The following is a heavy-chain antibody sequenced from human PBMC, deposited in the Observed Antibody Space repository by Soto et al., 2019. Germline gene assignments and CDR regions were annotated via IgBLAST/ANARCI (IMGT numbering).Heavy chain of an antibody. D-gene: IGHD2-2*01. CDR1: GSTFTSYG. J-gene: IGHJ6*03. V-gene: IGHV1-18*01. Sequence: QVQLVQSGAEVKKPGASVKVSCKASGSTFTSYGISWVRQAPGQGLEWMGWISAYNGNTNYAQKLQGRVTMTTDTSPSTAYMALRSLRSDDTAVYYCARVRDSSTNSPDYYYYMDGWGKGTTVTVSS. CDR3: ARVRDSSTNSPDYYYYMDG. CDR2: ISAYNGNT.